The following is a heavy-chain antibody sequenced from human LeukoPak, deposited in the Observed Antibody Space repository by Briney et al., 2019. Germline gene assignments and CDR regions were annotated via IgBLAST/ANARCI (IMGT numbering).Heavy chain of an antibody. J-gene: IGHJ4*02. CDR1: GGTFSSYA. CDR2: IIPIFGTA. CDR3: ASPYSGSYYGEDPFDY. Sequence: GASVKVSCKASGGTFSSYAISWVRQAPGQGLEWMGGIIPIFGTANYAQKFQGRVTITADESTSTAYMELSSLRSEDTAVYYCASPYSGSYYGEDPFDYWGQGTLVTVSS. D-gene: IGHD1-26*01. V-gene: IGHV1-69*13.